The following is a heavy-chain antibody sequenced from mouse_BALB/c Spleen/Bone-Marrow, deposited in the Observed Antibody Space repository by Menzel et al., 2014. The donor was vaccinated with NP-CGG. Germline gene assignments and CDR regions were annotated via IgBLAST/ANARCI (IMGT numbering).Heavy chain of an antibody. CDR3: ARYVYGYHFDH. V-gene: IGHV14-3*02. D-gene: IGHD2-2*01. Sequence: VQLQQSGAELVKPGASVKLSCTASGFNIKDTYIHWVKQRPEQGLEWIGRIDPANDNTKYDPKFQGKATITADTSSSTTFRQPISRTSEDTACYFCARYVYGYHFDHWGQGTALTVSS. CDR2: IDPANDNT. J-gene: IGHJ2*01. CDR1: GFNIKDTY.